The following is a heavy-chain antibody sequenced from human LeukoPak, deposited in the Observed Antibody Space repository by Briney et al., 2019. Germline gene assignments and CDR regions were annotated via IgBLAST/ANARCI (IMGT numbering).Heavy chain of an antibody. CDR1: GYTFTSYV. Sequence: ASVKVSCKASGYTFTSYVIHWVRQAPGQRLEWMGWINAGNGNTKYSQEFQDRVTITRDTSASTVYMELSSLRSGDMAVYYCARARYETRIWPKSRYDYYHYMDVWGKGTTVTISS. V-gene: IGHV1-3*03. CDR3: ARARYETRIWPKSRYDYYHYMDV. J-gene: IGHJ6*03. CDR2: INAGNGNT. D-gene: IGHD2-15*01.